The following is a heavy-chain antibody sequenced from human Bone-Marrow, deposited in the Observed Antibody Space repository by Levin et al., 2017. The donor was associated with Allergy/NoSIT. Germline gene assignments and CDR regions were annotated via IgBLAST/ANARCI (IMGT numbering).Heavy chain of an antibody. V-gene: IGHV3-30*18. Sequence: GESLKISCAASGFPFSSYGLHWVRQAPGKGLEWVAGISYDGNKKNCADSVKGRFTISRDNANNTLFLQMSSLRTEDTSVYYCAKDWVGGDPLGNYGMDVWGQGTTVTVSS. D-gene: IGHD2-21*01. CDR1: GFPFSSYG. CDR2: ISYDGNKK. CDR3: AKDWVGGDPLGNYGMDV. J-gene: IGHJ6*02.